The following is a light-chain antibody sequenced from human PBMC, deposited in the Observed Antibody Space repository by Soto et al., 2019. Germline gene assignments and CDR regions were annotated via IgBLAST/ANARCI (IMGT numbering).Light chain of an antibody. Sequence: EIVLTQSAGSLSLSPGDRATLSYRASQSVSSSFLAWYQQKPGQAPRLLIYGASSRATGIPDRFSGSGSGTDFTLTISRLEPEDVAVYYCQQYGSSPLTFGGGTKVEIK. CDR2: GAS. CDR1: QSVSSSF. CDR3: QQYGSSPLT. V-gene: IGKV3-20*01. J-gene: IGKJ4*01.